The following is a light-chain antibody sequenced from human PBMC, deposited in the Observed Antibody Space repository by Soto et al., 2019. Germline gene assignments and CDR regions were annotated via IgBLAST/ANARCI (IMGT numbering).Light chain of an antibody. V-gene: IGKV2-28*01. J-gene: IGKJ1*01. Sequence: DLVLIQSPLSLPVTTGEPASISCRSSQSLLHPNGGTYLEWYLQKPGQSPQLLIYLTSSRASGVPDRFTGSGSGTDFTLKIRRVEAEDVGVYYCMQALQTPRTFGRGTKVDIK. CDR1: QSLLHPNGGTY. CDR3: MQALQTPRT. CDR2: LTS.